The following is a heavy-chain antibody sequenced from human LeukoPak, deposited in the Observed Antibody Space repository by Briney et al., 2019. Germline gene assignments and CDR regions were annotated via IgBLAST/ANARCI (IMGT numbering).Heavy chain of an antibody. V-gene: IGHV3-30*02. CDR3: AKDRGYNWNPSYYFDY. CDR2: IRYDGSNK. Sequence: GGSLRLSCAASGFTFSSYGMHWVRQAPGKGLGWVAFIRYDGSNKYYADSVKGRFTISRDNSKNTLYLQMNSLRAEDTAVYYCAKDRGYNWNPSYYFDYWGQGTLVTVSS. J-gene: IGHJ4*02. CDR1: GFTFSSYG. D-gene: IGHD1-20*01.